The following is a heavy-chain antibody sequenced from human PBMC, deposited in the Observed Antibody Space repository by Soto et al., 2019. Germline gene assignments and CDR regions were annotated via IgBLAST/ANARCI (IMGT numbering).Heavy chain of an antibody. V-gene: IGHV1-8*01. CDR1: GYTFTSYD. CDR3: ARALGYYDYIWGSQEYYFDY. D-gene: IGHD3-16*01. Sequence: QVQLVQSGAEVKKPGASVKVSCKASGYTFTSYDINWVRQATGQGLEWMGWMNPNSGNTGYAQKFQGRVTMTRNTSISTAYMELSSLRSEDTAVYYCARALGYYDYIWGSQEYYFDYWGQGTLVTVSS. J-gene: IGHJ4*02. CDR2: MNPNSGNT.